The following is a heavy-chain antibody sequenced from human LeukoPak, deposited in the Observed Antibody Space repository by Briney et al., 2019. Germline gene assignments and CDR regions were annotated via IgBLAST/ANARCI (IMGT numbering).Heavy chain of an antibody. V-gene: IGHV3-30*18. Sequence: PGGSLRLSCAASGFSFRSYGIHWVRQAPGKGLEWVAVIGSDGSKKYYADSVKGRFTISRDNSKNTLYLQMNSLRTEDTAMHFCAKEIYYDSSAFLDYWGQGTLVTVSS. CDR2: IGSDGSKK. CDR3: AKEIYYDSSAFLDY. D-gene: IGHD3-22*01. CDR1: GFSFRSYG. J-gene: IGHJ4*02.